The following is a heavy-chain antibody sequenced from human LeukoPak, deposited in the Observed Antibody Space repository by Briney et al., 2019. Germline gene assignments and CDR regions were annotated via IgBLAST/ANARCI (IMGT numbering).Heavy chain of an antibody. D-gene: IGHD3-10*01. CDR2: SYYSGSA. Sequence: SETLSPTCTVSGVSIRSYYWSWIRQPPGKGLEWIGYSYYSGSANYNPSLKSRVTISVDTSKNQFSLKLTSVTAADTAVYYCASTYYYASGTYHRLFDYWGQGTLVTVSS. CDR1: GVSIRSYY. V-gene: IGHV4-59*08. J-gene: IGHJ4*02. CDR3: ASTYYYASGTYHRLFDY.